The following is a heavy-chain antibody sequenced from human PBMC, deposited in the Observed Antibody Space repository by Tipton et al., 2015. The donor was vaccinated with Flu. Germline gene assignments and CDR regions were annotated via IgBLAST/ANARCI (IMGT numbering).Heavy chain of an antibody. CDR3: ATCPGWFPGWGACNWFDP. CDR1: GYTFTSYY. J-gene: IGHJ5*02. Sequence: QLVQSGAEVKKPGASVKVSCKASGYTFTSYYMHWVRQAPGQGLEWMGIINPSGGSTSYAQKFQGRVTMTRDTSTSTVYMELSSLRSEDTAVYYCATCPGWFPGWGACNWFDPWGQGTLVTVSS. V-gene: IGHV1-46*01. D-gene: IGHD3-10*01. CDR2: INPSGGST.